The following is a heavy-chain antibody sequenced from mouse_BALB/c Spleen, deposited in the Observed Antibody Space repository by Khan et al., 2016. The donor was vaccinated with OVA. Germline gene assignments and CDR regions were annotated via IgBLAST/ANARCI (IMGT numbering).Heavy chain of an antibody. J-gene: IGHJ2*01. CDR1: GYSITSGYA. CDR3: ARGNYYGYYIDY. V-gene: IGHV3-2*02. Sequence: VQLKQSGPGLVKPSQSLSLTCTVTGYSITSGYAWNWIRQFPGNKLEWMGYISYSGVTSYTPSLKSRISITRDTSKNQFFLQLNSVTTEDTATYCGARGNYYGYYIDYWGQGTTLTVSS. CDR2: ISYSGVT. D-gene: IGHD1-1*01.